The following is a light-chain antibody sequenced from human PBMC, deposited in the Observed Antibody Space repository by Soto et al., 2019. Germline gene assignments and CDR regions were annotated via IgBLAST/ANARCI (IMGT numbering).Light chain of an antibody. Sequence: DVVMSQSPLSLPVTLGQPASISCRSSQSLVKTDGITYLNWFHQRPGQSPRRLINRVSRWDSGVPERFIGSGSGTDFTLKISRVEAEDVGVYYCMQSTSWPWTFGQGTKVEIK. CDR3: MQSTSWPWT. V-gene: IGKV2D-30*01. J-gene: IGKJ1*01. CDR1: QSLVKTDGITY. CDR2: RVS.